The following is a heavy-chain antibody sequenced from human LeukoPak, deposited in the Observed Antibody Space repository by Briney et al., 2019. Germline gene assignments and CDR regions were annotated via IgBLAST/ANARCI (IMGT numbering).Heavy chain of an antibody. CDR1: GFTFSSYA. J-gene: IGHJ6*02. CDR3: AKGWGMVRGASYGMDV. V-gene: IGHV3-23*01. D-gene: IGHD3-10*01. Sequence: PGGSLRLSCAASGFTFSSYAMSWVRQAPGKGLEWVSAISGSGGSTYYADSVKGRFTISRDNSKNTLYLQMNSLRAEDTAVYYCAKGWGMVRGASYGMDVWGQGTTVTVSS. CDR2: ISGSGGST.